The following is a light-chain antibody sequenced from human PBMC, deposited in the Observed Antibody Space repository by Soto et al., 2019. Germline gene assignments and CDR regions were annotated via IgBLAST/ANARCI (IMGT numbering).Light chain of an antibody. Sequence: EIVMTQSPATLSVSPGERATLSCRASQRVSSKLAWYQQKPGQAPRVLIYGASTRTPGIPARFSGSGSGTECTLTISSLQSEDFAVYYCQQYNDWPPTWTFGQGTRVEIK. J-gene: IGKJ1*01. CDR3: QQYNDWPPTWT. V-gene: IGKV3-15*01. CDR1: QRVSSK. CDR2: GAS.